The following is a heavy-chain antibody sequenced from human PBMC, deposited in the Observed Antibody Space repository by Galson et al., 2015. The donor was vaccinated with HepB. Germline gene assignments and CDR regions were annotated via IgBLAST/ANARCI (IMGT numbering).Heavy chain of an antibody. CDR1: GFTFSRYN. CDR3: VRDPPLGTPFDH. CDR2: ISTTSSYT. J-gene: IGHJ4*02. V-gene: IGHV3-21*01. D-gene: IGHD7-27*01. Sequence: SLRLSCAASGFTFSRYNMHWVRQAPGKGLEWVASISTTSSYTYYADSLKGRFTISRDNAKNSLYLQMNSLRAEDTAVYYCVRDPPLGTPFDHWGQGTLVTVSS.